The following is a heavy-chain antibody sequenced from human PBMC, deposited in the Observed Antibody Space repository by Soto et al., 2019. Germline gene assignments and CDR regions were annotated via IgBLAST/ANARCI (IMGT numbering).Heavy chain of an antibody. CDR2: IWYDGSNK. D-gene: IGHD5-18*01. CDR3: AREKGTAMDRYYGMDV. J-gene: IGHJ6*02. Sequence: PGGSLRLSCAASGFTFSSYGMHWVRQAPGKGLEWVAVIWYDGSNKYYADSVKGRFTISRDNSKNTLYLQMNSLRAEDTAVYYCAREKGTAMDRYYGMDVWGQGTTVTVSS. V-gene: IGHV3-33*01. CDR1: GFTFSSYG.